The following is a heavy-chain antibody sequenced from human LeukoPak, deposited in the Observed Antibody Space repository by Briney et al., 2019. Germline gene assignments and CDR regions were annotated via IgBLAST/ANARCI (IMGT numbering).Heavy chain of an antibody. CDR1: GFSFRSYV. CDR2: ISYDGSNV. Sequence: PGGSLRLSCAASGFSFRSYVMHWVRQTPGKGLEWVAVISYDGSNVNYTDSVKGRFIISRDNSKHTLYLQMNSLRAEDTAVYYCARGFYGAGSYRWFHPWGQGALVTVSP. V-gene: IGHV3-30*03. D-gene: IGHD3-10*01. CDR3: ARGFYGAGSYRWFHP. J-gene: IGHJ5*02.